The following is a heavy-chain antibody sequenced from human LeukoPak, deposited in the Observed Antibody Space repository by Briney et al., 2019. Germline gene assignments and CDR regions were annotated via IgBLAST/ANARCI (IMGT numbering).Heavy chain of an antibody. Sequence: PSETLSLTCTVSGGSISSYYWSWIRQPPGKGLEWIGSIYHSGSTYYNPSLKSRVTISVDTSKSQFSLKLSSVTAADTAVYYCARDNIVVVAATKAYYFDYWGQGTLVTVSS. CDR3: ARDNIVVVAATKAYYFDY. V-gene: IGHV4-38-2*02. CDR1: GGSISSYY. J-gene: IGHJ4*02. CDR2: IYHSGST. D-gene: IGHD2-15*01.